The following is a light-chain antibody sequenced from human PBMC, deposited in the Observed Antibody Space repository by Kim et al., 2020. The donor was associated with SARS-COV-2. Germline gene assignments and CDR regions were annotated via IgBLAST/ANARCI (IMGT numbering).Light chain of an antibody. CDR2: KNN. CDR1: NIGSKH. J-gene: IGLJ2*01. CDR3: QVWDSNTVI. Sequence: SVALGQTAKITCGGNNIGSKHVHWYQQKPGQAPVTVIYKNNNLPSGIPERFSGSNSGNAATLSISRVQVGDEAVYFCQVWDSNTVIFGGGTKLTVL. V-gene: IGLV3-9*01.